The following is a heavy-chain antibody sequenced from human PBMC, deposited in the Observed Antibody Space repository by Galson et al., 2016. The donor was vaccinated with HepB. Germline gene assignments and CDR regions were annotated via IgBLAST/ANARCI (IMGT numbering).Heavy chain of an antibody. Sequence: SLRLSCAASGFTFNKDGMTWVRQAPGKGLEWVAGISGSGDSTYYADSVKGRYTISRDNSKNTLYLQMNSLRTEDTAVYYCAKVLGYCSSRKRCYWFSEYFQHWGQGTLVTVPS. D-gene: IGHD2-2*01. V-gene: IGHV3-23*01. CDR3: AKVLGYCSSRKRCYWFSEYFQH. CDR1: GFTFNKDG. CDR2: ISGSGDST. J-gene: IGHJ1*01.